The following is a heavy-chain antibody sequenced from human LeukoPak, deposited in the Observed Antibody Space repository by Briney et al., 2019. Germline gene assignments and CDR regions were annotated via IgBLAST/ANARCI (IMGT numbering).Heavy chain of an antibody. CDR1: GFTFDDYA. CDR2: ISSSSSYI. CDR3: ARDPAFDV. V-gene: IGHV3-21*01. J-gene: IGHJ3*01. Sequence: GGSLRLSCAASGFTFDDYAMHWVRQAPGKGLEWVSSISSSSSYIYYADSVKGRFTISRDNAKNSLYLQMNSLRAEDTAVYYCARDPAFDVWGQGTMVTVSS.